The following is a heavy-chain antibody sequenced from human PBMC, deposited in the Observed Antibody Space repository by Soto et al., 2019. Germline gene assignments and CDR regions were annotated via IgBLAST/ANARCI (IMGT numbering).Heavy chain of an antibody. Sequence: GGSLRLSCTASGFTFGDYAMSWFRQAPGKGLEWVGFIRSKAYGGTTEYAASVKGRFTISRDDSKSIAYLQMNSLKTEDTAVYYCTSLVRGNWNVGSFTLGHYWGQGTLVTVSS. CDR1: GFTFGDYA. J-gene: IGHJ4*02. CDR3: TSLVRGNWNVGSFTLGHY. D-gene: IGHD1-1*01. CDR2: IRSKAYGGTT. V-gene: IGHV3-49*03.